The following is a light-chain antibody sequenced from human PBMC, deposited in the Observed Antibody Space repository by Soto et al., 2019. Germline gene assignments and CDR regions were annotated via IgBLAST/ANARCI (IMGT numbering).Light chain of an antibody. V-gene: IGKV3-15*01. Sequence: ELVMTQSPATLSVSPGERAGLSCRASQSVSNNLAWYQQKPGQAPRLLIYGASTRATGIPARFSGSGSGTEFTLTISSLQSEDFAVYYCHHYNSWPYTFGQGTKVDIK. CDR1: QSVSNN. J-gene: IGKJ2*01. CDR2: GAS. CDR3: HHYNSWPYT.